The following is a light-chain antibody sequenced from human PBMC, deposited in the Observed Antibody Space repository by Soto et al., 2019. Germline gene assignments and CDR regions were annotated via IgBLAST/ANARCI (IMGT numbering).Light chain of an antibody. Sequence: QSALTQPASVSGSPGQSITISCTGTSSDVGAYDYVSWYQQHPGKAPKLMIYDVSNRPSGISNRFSGSKSGNTASLTISGLQAGDEADYYCSSYTRSRTRVFGNGTKLTVL. CDR3: SSYTRSRTRV. V-gene: IGLV2-14*03. CDR2: DVS. CDR1: SSDVGAYDY. J-gene: IGLJ1*01.